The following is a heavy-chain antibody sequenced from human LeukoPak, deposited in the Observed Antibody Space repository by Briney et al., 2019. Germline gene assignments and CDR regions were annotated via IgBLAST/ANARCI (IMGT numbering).Heavy chain of an antibody. CDR3: ARGTAMVPHYY. J-gene: IGHJ4*02. V-gene: IGHV4-59*11. D-gene: IGHD5-18*01. CDR1: GSGVSISSHY. CDR2: IYYTGST. Sequence: SETLSLTCTVSGSGVSISSHYWSWIRQPPGKGLEWIGYIYYTGSTSYNPSLKSRISISVDRSQNQFSLKLSAVTASDTAVYYCARGTAMVPHYYWGQGTLVTVSS.